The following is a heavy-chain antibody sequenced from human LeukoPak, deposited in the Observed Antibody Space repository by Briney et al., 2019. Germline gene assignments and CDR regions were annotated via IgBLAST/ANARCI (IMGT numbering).Heavy chain of an antibody. CDR1: GFTFSSYS. V-gene: IGHV3-21*05. Sequence: GGSLRLSCAASGFTFSSYSMNWVRQAPGKGLEWVSYISSSSSYIYYADSVKGRFTISRDNAKNSLYLQMNSLRAEETAVYYCARAPTTGPDYWGQGTLVTVSS. D-gene: IGHD1-1*01. J-gene: IGHJ4*02. CDR2: ISSSSSYI. CDR3: ARAPTTGPDY.